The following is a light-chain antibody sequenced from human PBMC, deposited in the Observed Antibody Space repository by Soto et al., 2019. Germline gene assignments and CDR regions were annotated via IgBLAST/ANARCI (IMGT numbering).Light chain of an antibody. CDR1: QSVSSNY. Sequence: EIVLTQSPGTLSLSPGERATLSCRASQSVSSNYLAWYQQKPGQAPRLLIYGVSSRPTGIPARFSGSGSGTDFTLTISRLEPEDFAVYYCQQYGNTPCTFGQGTKVEIK. V-gene: IGKV3-20*01. J-gene: IGKJ1*01. CDR2: GVS. CDR3: QQYGNTPCT.